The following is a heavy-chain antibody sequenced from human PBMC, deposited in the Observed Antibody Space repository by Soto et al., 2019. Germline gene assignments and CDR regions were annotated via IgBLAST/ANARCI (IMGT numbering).Heavy chain of an antibody. Sequence: GGSLRLSCAASGFTFDDYAMHWVRQAPGKGLEWVSGISWNSGSIGYADSVKGRFTISRDNAKNSLYLQMNSLRAEDTALYYCAKGPLDYYDSSGYYYFDYWGQGTLVTVSS. CDR1: GFTFDDYA. J-gene: IGHJ4*02. CDR3: AKGPLDYYDSSGYYYFDY. D-gene: IGHD3-22*01. CDR2: ISWNSGSI. V-gene: IGHV3-9*01.